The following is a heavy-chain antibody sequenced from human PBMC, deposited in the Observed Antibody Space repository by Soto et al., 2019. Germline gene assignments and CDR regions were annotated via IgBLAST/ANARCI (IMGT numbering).Heavy chain of an antibody. CDR2: IYYSGST. J-gene: IGHJ5*02. CDR1: GGSISSSSYY. V-gene: IGHV4-39*01. CDR3: ARRVYCSGGSCYSYNWFDP. D-gene: IGHD2-15*01. Sequence: NPSETLSLTCTVSGGSISSSSYYWGWIRQPPGKGLEWIGSIYYSGSTYYNPSLKSRVTISVDTSKNQFSLKLSSVTAADTAVYYCARRVYCSGGSCYSYNWFDPWGQGTLVTVS.